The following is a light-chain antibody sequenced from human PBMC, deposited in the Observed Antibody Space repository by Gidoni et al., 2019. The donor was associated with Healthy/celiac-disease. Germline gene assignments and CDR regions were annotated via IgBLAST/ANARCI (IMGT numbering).Light chain of an antibody. CDR1: QRVSSY. J-gene: IGKJ5*01. CDR3: QQRSNWPPIT. V-gene: IGKV3-11*01. CDR2: DAS. Sequence: CRASQRVSSYLAWYQQKPGQVPRLLIYDASNMATGIPARFSGSGSGTDFTLTISSLEPEDLAVYYCQQRSNWPPITFGQGTRLEIK.